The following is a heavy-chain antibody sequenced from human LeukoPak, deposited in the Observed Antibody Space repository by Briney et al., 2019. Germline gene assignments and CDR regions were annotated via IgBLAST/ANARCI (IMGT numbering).Heavy chain of an antibody. CDR3: AKDSWARNGIYDPFDI. Sequence: GGSLRLSCAASGFTFSDFAMSWVRKAPGKGLEWVSVIGGTGEAHSTDSVKGRFTISRDNSKNTLSLQMNSLRPEDTAVYYCAKDSWARNGIYDPFDIWGQGTMVTVSS. V-gene: IGHV3-23*01. J-gene: IGHJ3*02. CDR1: GFTFSDFA. CDR2: IGGTGEA. D-gene: IGHD2-8*01.